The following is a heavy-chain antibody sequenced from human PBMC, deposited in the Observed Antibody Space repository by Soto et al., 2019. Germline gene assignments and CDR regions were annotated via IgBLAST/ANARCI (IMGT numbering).Heavy chain of an antibody. J-gene: IGHJ4*02. D-gene: IGHD5-18*01. CDR2: ISYDGSNK. V-gene: IGHV3-30-3*01. CDR1: GFTFSSYA. Sequence: QVQLVESGGGVVQPGRSLRLSCAAPGFTFSSYAMHWVRQAPGKGLEWVAVISYDGSNKYYADSVKGRFTISRDNSKNTLYLQMNSLRAEDTAVYYCARFNVDTAYFDYWGQGTLVTVSS. CDR3: ARFNVDTAYFDY.